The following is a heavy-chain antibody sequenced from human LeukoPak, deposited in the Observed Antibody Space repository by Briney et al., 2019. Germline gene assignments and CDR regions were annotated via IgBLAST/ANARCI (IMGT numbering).Heavy chain of an antibody. Sequence: PGGSLRLSCTAAGFNFGTYWMSWVRQSPEKGLEFVANIKYDDTVKNYVDSVKGRFTISRDNPSNSVYQQMDSLRPEDTALYYCARDPDSSAFDYWGQGAQVTVSS. CDR1: GFNFGTYW. J-gene: IGHJ4*02. CDR3: ARDPDSSAFDY. D-gene: IGHD2-15*01. V-gene: IGHV3-7*01. CDR2: IKYDDTVK.